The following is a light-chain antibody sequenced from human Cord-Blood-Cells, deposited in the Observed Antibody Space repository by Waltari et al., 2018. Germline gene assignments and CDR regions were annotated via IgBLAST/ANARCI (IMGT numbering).Light chain of an antibody. CDR1: QSISSY. CDR3: QQSYSTFWT. J-gene: IGKJ1*01. CDR2: AAS. V-gene: IGKV1-39*01. Sequence: DIQMTQSPSSLSASVGDRVTITCRASQSISSYLTWYQQKPGNAPKLLIYAASSLQSGVPSRFSGSGSGTDFTLTISSLQPEDFATYYCQQSYSTFWTFGQGTKVEIK.